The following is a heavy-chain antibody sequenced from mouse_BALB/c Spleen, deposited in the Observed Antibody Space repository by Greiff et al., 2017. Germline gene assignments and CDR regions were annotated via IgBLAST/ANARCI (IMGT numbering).Heavy chain of an antibody. D-gene: IGHD2-1*01. CDR2: IWWDDDK. Sequence: QVTLKESGPGIVKPSQTLSLSCSVSGFSLSTSGMGVGWIRQPSGLGLEWLVHIWWDDDKYYNPSLKSQLTISKDTSRNQVFLKITSVDTADTVTYYYARTGNCPYYAMDYWGQGTTVTVSS. J-gene: IGHJ4*01. CDR3: ARTGNCPYYAMDY. CDR1: GFSLSTSGMG. V-gene: IGHV8-8*01.